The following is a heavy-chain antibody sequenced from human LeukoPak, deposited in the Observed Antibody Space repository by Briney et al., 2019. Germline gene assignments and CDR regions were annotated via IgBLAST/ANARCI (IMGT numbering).Heavy chain of an antibody. J-gene: IGHJ4*02. CDR1: GGSISSYY. V-gene: IGHV4-59*01. CDR3: ARVVAGTRNFDY. D-gene: IGHD6-19*01. Sequence: PSETLSLTCTVSGGSISSYYWSWIRQPPGKGLEWIGYIYYSGSTNYNPSLKSRVTISVDTSKNQFSLKLSSVTAADTAVYYCARVVAGTRNFDYWGQGTLVTVSS. CDR2: IYYSGST.